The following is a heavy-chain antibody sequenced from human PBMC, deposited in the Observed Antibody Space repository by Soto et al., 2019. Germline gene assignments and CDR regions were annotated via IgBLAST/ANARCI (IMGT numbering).Heavy chain of an antibody. Sequence: PSETLSLTCAVYGGYFSGYYWSWIRQPPGKGLEWIGEINHSGSTNYNPSLKSRVTISVDTSKNQFSLKLSSVTAADTAVYYCARKGSGSYYKLKNWFDPWGQGTLVTVSS. V-gene: IGHV4-34*01. CDR3: ARKGSGSYYKLKNWFDP. CDR1: GGYFSGYY. J-gene: IGHJ5*02. CDR2: INHSGST. D-gene: IGHD3-10*01.